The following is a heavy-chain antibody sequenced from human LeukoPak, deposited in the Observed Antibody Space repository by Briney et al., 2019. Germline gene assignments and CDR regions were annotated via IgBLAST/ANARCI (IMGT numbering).Heavy chain of an antibody. D-gene: IGHD3-10*01. CDR3: ARTYSYDSGSYNN. J-gene: IGHJ4*02. Sequence: GGSLRLSCAASGFTFSSYEMNWVRQAPGKGLEWVSYISSSGSTIYYADSVKGRFTISRDNAKNSLYLQMNSLRAEDTAVYYCARTYSYDSGSYNNWGQGTLVIVSS. CDR2: ISSSGSTI. V-gene: IGHV3-48*03. CDR1: GFTFSSYE.